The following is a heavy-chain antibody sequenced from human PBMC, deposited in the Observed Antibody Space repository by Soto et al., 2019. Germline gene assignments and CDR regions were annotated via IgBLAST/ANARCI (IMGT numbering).Heavy chain of an antibody. V-gene: IGHV1-69*02. CDR3: AIQSYLGSGSNFDY. CDR2: ISPIVDIA. Sequence: QVPLVQSGAEVKKPGSSVTVSCGPSGGTFTSYSFAWVRQAPGQGLEWMGKISPIVDIANYNPNFHGRITITADKSTSKLYMQLSSLTPDDTALYYCAIQSYLGSGSNFDYWGQGTVVTVSS. D-gene: IGHD3-10*02. J-gene: IGHJ4*02. CDR1: GGTFTSYS.